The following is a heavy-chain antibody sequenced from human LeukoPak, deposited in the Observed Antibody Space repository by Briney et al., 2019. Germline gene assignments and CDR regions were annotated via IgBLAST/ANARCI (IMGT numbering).Heavy chain of an antibody. D-gene: IGHD6-19*01. V-gene: IGHV4-61*02. CDR3: ARGRMWWLRSIAVAGLFDY. CDR1: GGSISSGSYY. Sequence: SQTLSLTCTVSGGSISSGSYYWSWIRQPAGKGLEWIGRIYTSGSTNYNPSLKSRVTISVDTSKNQFSLKLSSVTAADTAVYYCARGRMWWLRSIAVAGLFDYWGQGTLVTVSS. CDR2: IYTSGST. J-gene: IGHJ4*02.